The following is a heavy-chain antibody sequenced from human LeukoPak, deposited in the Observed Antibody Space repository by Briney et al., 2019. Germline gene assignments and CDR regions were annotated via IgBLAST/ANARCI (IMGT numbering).Heavy chain of an antibody. J-gene: IGHJ4*02. V-gene: IGHV3-33*06. CDR1: GFTFSSYG. CDR3: AKSQTRMTTVTPHDY. CDR2: IWYDGSNK. Sequence: GRSLRLSCAASGFTFSSYGMHWVRQAPGKGLEWVAVIWYDGSNKYYADSVKGRFTISRDNSKNTLYLQMNSLRAEDTAVYYCAKSQTRMTTVTPHDYWGQGTLVTVSS. D-gene: IGHD4-17*01.